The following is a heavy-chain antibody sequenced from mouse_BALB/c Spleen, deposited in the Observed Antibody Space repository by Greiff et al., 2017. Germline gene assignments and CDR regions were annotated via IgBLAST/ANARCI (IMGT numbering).Heavy chain of an antibody. V-gene: IGHV1-18*01. J-gene: IGHJ3*01. D-gene: IGHD2-14*01. CDR2: INPNNGGT. Sequence: VQLKESGPELVKPGASVKIPCKASGYTFTDYNMDWVKQSHGKSLEWIGDINPNNGGTIYNQKFKGKATLTVDKSSSTAYMELRSLTSEDTAVYYCARSSVRDWFAYWGQGTLVTVSA. CDR3: ARSSVRDWFAY. CDR1: GYTFTDYN.